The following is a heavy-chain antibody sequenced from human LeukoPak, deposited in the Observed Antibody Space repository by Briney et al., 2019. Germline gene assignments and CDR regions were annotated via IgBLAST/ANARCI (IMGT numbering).Heavy chain of an antibody. CDR1: GFTFSNDW. V-gene: IGHV3-7*01. Sequence: GGSLRLSCAASGFTFSNDWMAWVRQAPGKGLEWVANIKSDGSEKHYVDSVKGRFTISRDNTKNSLYLQMNSLRDDDTAVYYCARDLRGSGNYEFDYWGQGTLVTVSS. J-gene: IGHJ4*02. CDR3: ARDLRGSGNYEFDY. CDR2: IKSDGSEK. D-gene: IGHD3-10*01.